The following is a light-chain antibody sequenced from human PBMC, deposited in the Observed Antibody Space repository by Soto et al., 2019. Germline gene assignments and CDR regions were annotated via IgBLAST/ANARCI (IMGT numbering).Light chain of an antibody. CDR3: SSYTTSSTLV. CDR1: SSDIGGYNY. V-gene: IGLV2-14*01. J-gene: IGLJ2*01. Sequence: QSALTQPASVSGSPGQSITISCTGTSSDIGGYNYVSWYQQHPGKVPKLMIYDVSNRPSGVSNRFSGSKSGNTASLTISGLQAEDEADYYCSSYTTSSTLVFGGGTKLTFL. CDR2: DVS.